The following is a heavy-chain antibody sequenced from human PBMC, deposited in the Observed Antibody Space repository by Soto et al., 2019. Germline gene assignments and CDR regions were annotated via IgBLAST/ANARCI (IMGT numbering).Heavy chain of an antibody. Sequence: EVQLLESGGGLVQPGGSLRLSCEASGFTFSVYTMNWVRQVPGKGLQWVSGILGSGGGIQYADSVRGRFTVSRDNSRNTLYLQMDSLRAEDTGVYYCAKDLIENNGIWEPFEVWGQGTEVTVSS. CDR2: ILGSGGGI. D-gene: IGHD2-8*01. CDR3: AKDLIENNGIWEPFEV. CDR1: GFTFSVYT. J-gene: IGHJ3*01. V-gene: IGHV3-23*01.